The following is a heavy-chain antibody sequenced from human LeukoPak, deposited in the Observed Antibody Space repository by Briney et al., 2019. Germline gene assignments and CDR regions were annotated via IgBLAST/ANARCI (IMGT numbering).Heavy chain of an antibody. D-gene: IGHD3-9*01. J-gene: IGHJ4*02. CDR3: ARDGPRAQLRYFDWSVDY. CDR2: ISGSGGST. Sequence: PGGSLRLSCAASGFTFSSYAMSWVRQAPGKGLEWVSAISGSGGSTYYADSVKGRFTISRDNSKNTLYLQMNSLRGEDTAVYYCARDGPRAQLRYFDWSVDYWGQGTLVTVSS. V-gene: IGHV3-23*01. CDR1: GFTFSSYA.